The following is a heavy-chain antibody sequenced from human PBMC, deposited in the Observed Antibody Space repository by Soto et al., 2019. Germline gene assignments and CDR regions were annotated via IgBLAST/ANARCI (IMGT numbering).Heavy chain of an antibody. Sequence: EVQLLDSGGGLVQPGGSQRLSCAASGFSFSYSAMGWVRQAPGKGLECVSGISGNGGFTYYADSVKGRFIISRDNSKNTVDLQMNNLRAEDTAVYYCVRPRTVAATKGYDYWGQGTLVTVSS. D-gene: IGHD4-4*01. CDR1: GFSFSYSA. V-gene: IGHV3-23*01. CDR3: VRPRTVAATKGYDY. CDR2: ISGNGGFT. J-gene: IGHJ4*02.